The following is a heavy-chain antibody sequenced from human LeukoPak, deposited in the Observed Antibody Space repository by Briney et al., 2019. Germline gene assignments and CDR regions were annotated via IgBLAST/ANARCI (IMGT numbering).Heavy chain of an antibody. CDR3: TTDLGSGNLFDY. D-gene: IGHD1-26*01. Sequence: GGSLRLSCAASGFTFSYAWMNWVRQAPGKGLEWVGRIKSKRDGGTTDSAAPVKGRFSISRDDSKNTVYLQMNSLKTEDTAVYYCTTDLGSGNLFDYWGQGTLVTVSS. V-gene: IGHV3-15*01. CDR1: GFTFSYAW. J-gene: IGHJ4*02. CDR2: IKSKRDGGTT.